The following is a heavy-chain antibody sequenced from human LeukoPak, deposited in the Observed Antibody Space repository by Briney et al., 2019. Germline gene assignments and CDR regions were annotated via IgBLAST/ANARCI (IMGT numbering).Heavy chain of an antibody. J-gene: IGHJ5*02. D-gene: IGHD5-12*01. Sequence: ASVKVSCKASGYTFTGYYMHWVRQAPGQGLEWMGWINPNSGGTNYAQKFQGRVTMTRDTSISTACMELSRLRSDDTAVYYCARAKIVATIWFDPWGQGTLVTVSS. CDR1: GYTFTGYY. CDR2: INPNSGGT. CDR3: ARAKIVATIWFDP. V-gene: IGHV1-2*02.